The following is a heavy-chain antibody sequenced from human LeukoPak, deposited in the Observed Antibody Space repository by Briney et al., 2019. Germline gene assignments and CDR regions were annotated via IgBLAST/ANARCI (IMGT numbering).Heavy chain of an antibody. D-gene: IGHD6-19*01. J-gene: IGHJ4*02. CDR3: ARVIREAEPGTRFYFDY. CDR2: IYYSGNT. V-gene: IGHV4-39*01. Sequence: PSETLSLTCTVSGGSISSSRYYWGWIRQPPGKGLEWIGSIYYSGNTYYNPSLKSRVTISVDTPKNQFSLKLSSVTAADTAVYYCARVIREAEPGTRFYFDYWGQGTLVTVSS. CDR1: GGSISSSRYY.